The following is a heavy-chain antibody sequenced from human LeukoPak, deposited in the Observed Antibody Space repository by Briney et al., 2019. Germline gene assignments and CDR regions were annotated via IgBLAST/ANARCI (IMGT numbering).Heavy chain of an antibody. CDR3: ARSTIFGVVIPFDY. CDR2: MNPNSGGT. CDR1: GYTFTSYD. J-gene: IGHJ4*02. D-gene: IGHD3-3*01. Sequence: ASVKVSCKASGYTFTSYDINWVRQATGQGLEWMGWMNPNSGGTNYAQKFQGRVTMTRDTSISTAYMELSRLRSDDTAVYYCARSTIFGVVIPFDYWGQGTLVTVSS. V-gene: IGHV1-2*02.